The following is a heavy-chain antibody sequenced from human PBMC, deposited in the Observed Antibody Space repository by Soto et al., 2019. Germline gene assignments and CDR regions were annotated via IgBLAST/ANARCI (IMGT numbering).Heavy chain of an antibody. J-gene: IGHJ4*02. CDR2: RHYTGST. V-gene: IGHV4-39*01. D-gene: IGHD6-19*01. Sequence: PSEPLSLTCTVSGASTSRNSYFWGWIRQPPGKGLEWIGTRHYTGSTYSNPSLKSRVTISVDMSKNQFSLKLSSVTAADTAVYYCARHRGSGLTTNFDLWGQGTLVTVSS. CDR3: ARHRGSGLTTNFDL. CDR1: GASTSRNSYF.